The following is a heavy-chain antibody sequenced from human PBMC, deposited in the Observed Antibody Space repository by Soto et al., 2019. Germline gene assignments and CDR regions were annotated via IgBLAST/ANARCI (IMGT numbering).Heavy chain of an antibody. V-gene: IGHV3-74*01. D-gene: IGHD3-10*01. CDR1: GFTFSSYW. Sequence: PGGSLRLSCAASGFTFSSYWMHWVRQAPGKGLVWVSRINSDGSSTFYADSVKGRFTISRDNSKNTLYLQMNSLRAEDTAVYYCAKGTMVRGVSYFDYWGQGTLVTVSS. CDR2: INSDGSST. J-gene: IGHJ4*02. CDR3: AKGTMVRGVSYFDY.